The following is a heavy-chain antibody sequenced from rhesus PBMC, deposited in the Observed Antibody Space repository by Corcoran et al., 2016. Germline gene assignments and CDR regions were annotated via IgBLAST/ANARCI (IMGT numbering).Heavy chain of an antibody. CDR2: TGGSSGTA. CDR3: ARHISGDYFDY. V-gene: IGHV4-165*02. J-gene: IGHJ4*01. Sequence: QVQLLESGPGLVKPSETLSLTCAVSGGPMSGYYWNWIRQTTGKGLEHFGNTGGSSGTASYNPSLKGRVTFSLDTSMNQFSLKLSSVTAADTAVYYCARHISGDYFDYWGQGVLVTVSS. CDR1: GGPMSGYY.